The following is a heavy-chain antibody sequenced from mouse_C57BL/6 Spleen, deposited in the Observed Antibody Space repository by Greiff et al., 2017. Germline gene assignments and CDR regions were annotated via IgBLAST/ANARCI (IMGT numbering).Heavy chain of an antibody. CDR2: FHPYNDDT. J-gene: IGHJ1*03. D-gene: IGHD1-1*01. Sequence: VQLLQSGAELAKPGASVKMSCKASGYTFTTYPIEWMKQNHGKSLEWIGNFHPYNDDTKYNEKFKGKATLTVEKSSSTVYLELSRLTSDDSAVYYCATHYYGSDWYFDVWGTGTTVTVSS. CDR3: ATHYYGSDWYFDV. CDR1: GYTFTTYP. V-gene: IGHV1-47*01.